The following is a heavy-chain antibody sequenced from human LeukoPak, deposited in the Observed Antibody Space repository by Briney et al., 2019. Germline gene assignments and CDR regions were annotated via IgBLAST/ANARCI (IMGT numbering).Heavy chain of an antibody. Sequence: PSETLSLTCTVSGASISSYYWSWIRQPAGKGLEWVGRIYTSGSTNYNPSLKSRVTMSVDTSKNQFSLNLSSVTAADTAVYYCARFATRRDYFDYWGQGTLVTVSS. CDR3: ARFATRRDYFDY. CDR2: IYTSGST. J-gene: IGHJ4*02. V-gene: IGHV4-4*07. CDR1: GASISSYY.